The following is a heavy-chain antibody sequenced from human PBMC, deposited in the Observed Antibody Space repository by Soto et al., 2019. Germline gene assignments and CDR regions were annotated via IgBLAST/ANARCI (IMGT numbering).Heavy chain of an antibody. CDR1: GYTFTSYG. Sequence: QVQLVQSGAEVKKPGASVKVSCKASGYTFTSYGISWVRQAPGQGLEWMGWISAYNGNTNYAQKLQGRVTMTTDTSTSQAYMELRSLRSDDTAVYYCARAIRGAVAGTHTVGWFDPWGQGTLVTVSS. CDR2: ISAYNGNT. CDR3: ARAIRGAVAGTHTVGWFDP. J-gene: IGHJ5*02. V-gene: IGHV1-18*01. D-gene: IGHD6-19*01.